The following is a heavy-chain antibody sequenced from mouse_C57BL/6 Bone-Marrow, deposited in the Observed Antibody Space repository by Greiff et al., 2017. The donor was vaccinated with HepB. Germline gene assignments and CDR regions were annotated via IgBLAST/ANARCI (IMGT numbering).Heavy chain of an antibody. CDR3: AREGVYYGYYMLAY. CDR1: GYTFTSYW. J-gene: IGHJ3*01. Sequence: QVQLQQPGAELVMPGASVKLSCKASGYTFTSYWMHWVKQRPGQGLEWIGEIDPSDSYTKYNQKFKGKSTLTVDKSSSTAYMQLSSLTSEDSAVYYCAREGVYYGYYMLAYWGQGTLVTVSA. V-gene: IGHV1-69*01. CDR2: IDPSDSYT. D-gene: IGHD2-1*01.